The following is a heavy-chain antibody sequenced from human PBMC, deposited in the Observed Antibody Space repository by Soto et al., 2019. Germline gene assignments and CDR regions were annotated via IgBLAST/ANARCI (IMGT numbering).Heavy chain of an antibody. J-gene: IGHJ4*02. D-gene: IGHD5-12*01. CDR2: VFYSGHS. Sequence: QVQLQESGPGLVKPSETLSLTYTVSGGSISSNYWSWIRQPPGKGLEWIAYVFYSGHSDYNPSLKSRVTISVDTSKNQFSLTMTSVTAADTAVYYCATGVATTEWDSWGQGTLVTVSS. V-gene: IGHV4-59*08. CDR3: ATGVATTEWDS. CDR1: GGSISSNY.